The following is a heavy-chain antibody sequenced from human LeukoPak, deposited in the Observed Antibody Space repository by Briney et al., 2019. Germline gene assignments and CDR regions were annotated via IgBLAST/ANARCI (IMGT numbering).Heavy chain of an antibody. V-gene: IGHV4-61*01. CDR1: GGSVSSGRYY. CDR2: IYYSGST. D-gene: IGHD1-20*01. CDR3: ARDRITGTTDGMDV. Sequence: KPSETLSLTCTVSGGSVSSGRYYWSWIRQPPGKGLEWIGYIYYSGSTNYNPSLKSRVTISVDTSKNQFSLKLSSVTAADTAVYYCARDRITGTTDGMDVWGQGTTVTVSS. J-gene: IGHJ6*02.